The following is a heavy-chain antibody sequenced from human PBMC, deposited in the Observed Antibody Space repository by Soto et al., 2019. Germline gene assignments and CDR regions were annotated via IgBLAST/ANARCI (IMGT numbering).Heavy chain of an antibody. D-gene: IGHD3-22*01. CDR1: VYTFTSYA. Sequence: ASVKVCCKASVYTFTSYAMQWVRQAPGQRLEWMGWINAGNGNTKYSQKFQGRVTITRDTSASTAYMELSSLRSEDTAVYYCARAVDSSGYYYVRTNFDYWGQGTLVTVSS. J-gene: IGHJ4*02. CDR3: ARAVDSSGYYYVRTNFDY. CDR2: INAGNGNT. V-gene: IGHV1-3*01.